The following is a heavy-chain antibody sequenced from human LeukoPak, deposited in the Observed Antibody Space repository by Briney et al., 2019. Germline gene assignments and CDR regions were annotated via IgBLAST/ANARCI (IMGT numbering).Heavy chain of an antibody. D-gene: IGHD3-10*01. CDR3: AKDQWQYYGSGSPASPLYY. CDR1: GFTFSSYG. J-gene: IGHJ4*02. Sequence: GGSLRLSCAASGFTFSSYGMHWVRQAPGKGLEWVAVISYDGSNKYYADSVKGRFTIPRDNSKNTLYLQMNSLRAEDTAVYYCAKDQWQYYGSGSPASPLYYWGQGTLVTVSS. V-gene: IGHV3-30*18. CDR2: ISYDGSNK.